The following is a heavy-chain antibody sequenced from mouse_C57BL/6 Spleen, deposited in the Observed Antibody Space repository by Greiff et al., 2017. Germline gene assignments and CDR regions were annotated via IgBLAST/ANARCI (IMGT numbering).Heavy chain of an antibody. J-gene: IGHJ4*01. CDR1: GYTFTSYW. V-gene: IGHV1-64*01. D-gene: IGHD2-2*01. CDR2: IHPNSGST. Sequence: QVQLQQSGAELVKPGASVKLSCKASGYTFTSYWMHWVKQRPGQGLEWIGMIHPNSGSTNYNEKFKSKATLTVDKSSSTAYMQLSSLTSEDSAVYYCARVIWLRGMDYWGQGTSVTVSS. CDR3: ARVIWLRGMDY.